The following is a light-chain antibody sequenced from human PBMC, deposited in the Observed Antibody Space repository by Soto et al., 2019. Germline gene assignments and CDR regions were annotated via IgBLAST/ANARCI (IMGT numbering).Light chain of an antibody. CDR1: QDISNY. V-gene: IGKV1-33*01. Sequence: EVTQKKSSLSASVGDRVTITCQASQDISNYLNWYQQKPGKAPKLLIYDASNLETGVPSRFSGSGSGTDFTFTISSLQPEDIATYYCQQYDNLPLPFGGGTKVDIK. CDR2: DAS. J-gene: IGKJ4*01. CDR3: QQYDNLPLP.